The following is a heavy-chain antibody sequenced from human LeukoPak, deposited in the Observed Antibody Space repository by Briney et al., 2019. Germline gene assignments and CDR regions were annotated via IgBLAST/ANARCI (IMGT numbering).Heavy chain of an antibody. CDR3: VKDLTGTWFFDY. V-gene: IGHV3-64D*06. CDR2: IGPNGAST. Sequence: GGSLRLSCSTSGFTFSNHFMHWVRQAPGKGLEYVSSIGPNGASTLYADSVKGRFTISRDNSKNALYLQLTSLRLEDTALYYCVKDLTGTWFFDYGGQGTLVTVSS. CDR1: GFTFSNHF. D-gene: IGHD3-9*01. J-gene: IGHJ4*02.